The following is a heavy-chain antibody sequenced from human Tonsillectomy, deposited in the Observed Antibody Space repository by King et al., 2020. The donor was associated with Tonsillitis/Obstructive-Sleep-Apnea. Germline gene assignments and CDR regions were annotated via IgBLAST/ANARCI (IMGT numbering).Heavy chain of an antibody. V-gene: IGHV3-15*01. D-gene: IGHD2-2*01. CDR1: GFTFSNVW. CDR2: IKSKADGGTT. J-gene: IGHJ3*02. Sequence: VQLVESGGGLVKPGGSLRLSCAASGFTFSNVWMSWVRQAPGKGLEWVGRIKSKADGGTTDYAAPVKGRFTFSRDDSKNTLYLQMNSLKTEDTGVYYCTPGSCGSTGCYHAFDIWGQGTMVTVSS. CDR3: TPGSCGSTGCYHAFDI.